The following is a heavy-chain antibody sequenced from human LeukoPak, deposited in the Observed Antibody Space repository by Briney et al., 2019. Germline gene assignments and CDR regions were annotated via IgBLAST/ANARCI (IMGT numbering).Heavy chain of an antibody. V-gene: IGHV4-34*01. CDR2: INHSGST. CDR3: ARYSNAYAGARWFDH. D-gene: IGHD2-21*01. CDR1: GGSFSGYY. J-gene: IGHJ5*02. Sequence: SETLSLTCAVYGGSFSGYYWSWIRQPPGKGLEWIGEINHSGSTNYNPSLKSRVTISVDTSKNQFSLILNSVTAADTAVYYCARYSNAYAGARWFDHWGQGTLVTVSS.